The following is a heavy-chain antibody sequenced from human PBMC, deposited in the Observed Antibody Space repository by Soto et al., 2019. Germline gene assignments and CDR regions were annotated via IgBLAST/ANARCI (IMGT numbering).Heavy chain of an antibody. CDR3: ARTMNDYSSSPFDY. V-gene: IGHV2-26*01. D-gene: IGHD6-6*01. J-gene: IGHJ4*02. Sequence: QVTLKESGPVLVKPTETLTLTCTVSGFSLSNTRLGVSWIRQPPGKALEWLAHIFSNDEKSYSTSLQSRLTISKDTSKSQVVLTMTNMDPVDTATYYCARTMNDYSSSPFDYWGQGTLVTVSS. CDR1: GFSLSNTRLG. CDR2: IFSNDEK.